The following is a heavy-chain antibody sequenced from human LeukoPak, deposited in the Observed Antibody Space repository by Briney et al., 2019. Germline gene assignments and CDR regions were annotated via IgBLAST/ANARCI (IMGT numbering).Heavy chain of an antibody. J-gene: IGHJ6*03. CDR3: AGLRRAYYYYMDV. CDR1: EVTFCTYT. Sequence: PGGSLRLSCAASEVTFCTYTMTWVRQAPGKGLEWVSSISGSGNYIYYADSLKGRFTISRDNANNLLFLQMSSLRAEDTAVYFCAGLRRAYYYYMDVWGKGTTVTVSS. CDR2: ISGSGNYI. V-gene: IGHV3-21*06.